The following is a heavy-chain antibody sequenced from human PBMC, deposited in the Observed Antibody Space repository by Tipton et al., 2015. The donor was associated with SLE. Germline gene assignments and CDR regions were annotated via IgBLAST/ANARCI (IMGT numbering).Heavy chain of an antibody. V-gene: IGHV4-59*08. CDR3: ARHISRLKPFDY. D-gene: IGHD3-16*01. CDR2: IYYSGSN. J-gene: IGHJ4*02. Sequence: TLSLTCTVSGGSIRSYYWSWIRQPPGEGLELIGYIYYSGSNNYNPSLKSRVTMSVDTPKNQISLTLSSVTAADTAVYYCARHISRLKPFDYWGQGTLVTVSS. CDR1: GGSIRSYY.